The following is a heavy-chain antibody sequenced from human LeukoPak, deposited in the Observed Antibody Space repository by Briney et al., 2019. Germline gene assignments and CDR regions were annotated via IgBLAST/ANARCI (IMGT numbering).Heavy chain of an antibody. J-gene: IGHJ4*02. V-gene: IGHV3-23*01. CDR3: ATLTRGVY. CDR2: ISGSGGST. CDR1: GFTFSSYA. Sequence: GGSLRLSCAASGFTFSSYAMGWVRQAPGKGLEWVSAISGSGGSTNYADSVKGRFTISRDNSKDTLYLQMDSLRAEDTAVYYCATLTRGVYWGQGTLVTVSS. D-gene: IGHD3-10*01.